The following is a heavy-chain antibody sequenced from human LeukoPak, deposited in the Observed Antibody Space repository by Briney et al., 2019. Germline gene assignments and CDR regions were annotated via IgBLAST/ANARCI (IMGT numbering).Heavy chain of an antibody. CDR1: GFTFNNYA. CDR2: ISGSGGKT. D-gene: IGHD6-13*01. CDR3: AKRAAAGPDGWFDP. Sequence: PGGSLRLSCADSGFTFNNYAMSWVRQAPGKGLEWVSGISGSGGKTYYADSVKGRFTISRDNSKNTFYLQMNTLRAEDTAVYYCAKRAAAGPDGWFDPWGQGTLVTVSS. V-gene: IGHV3-23*01. J-gene: IGHJ5*02.